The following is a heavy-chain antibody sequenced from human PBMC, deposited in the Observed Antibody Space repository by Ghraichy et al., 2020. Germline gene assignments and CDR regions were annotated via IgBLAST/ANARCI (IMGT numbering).Heavy chain of an antibody. Sequence: GGSLRLSCGASGFTFTYYWMTWVRQAPGKGPEWVANIKPDGREKNNVDSVKGRFTISRDNARNSLDLHMNALRAEDTAVYFCVRGRGQQYSISWYYFDYWGQGSLVIVSS. CDR3: VRGRGQQYSISWYYFDY. V-gene: IGHV3-7*03. D-gene: IGHD6-13*01. J-gene: IGHJ4*02. CDR2: IKPDGREK. CDR1: GFTFTYYW.